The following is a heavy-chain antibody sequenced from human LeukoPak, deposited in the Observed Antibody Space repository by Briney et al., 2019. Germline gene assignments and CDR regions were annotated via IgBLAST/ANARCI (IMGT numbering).Heavy chain of an antibody. CDR3: AGGYSTDDAFDT. J-gene: IGHJ3*02. CDR1: GYTFTSYD. Sequence: ASVKVSCKASGYTFTSYDINWVRQATGQGLEWMGWMNPNSGNTGYAQKFQGRVTITRNTSISTAYMELSSLRSEDTAVYYCAGGYSTDDAFDTWGQGTMVTVSS. CDR2: MNPNSGNT. V-gene: IGHV1-8*03. D-gene: IGHD4-11*01.